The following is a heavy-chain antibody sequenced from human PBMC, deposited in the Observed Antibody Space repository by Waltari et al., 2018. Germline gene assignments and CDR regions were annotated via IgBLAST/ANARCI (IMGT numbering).Heavy chain of an antibody. D-gene: IGHD6-19*01. CDR3: ARAPAVPCTTWFDP. V-gene: IGHV4-4*07. J-gene: IGHJ5*02. Sequence: QVQLQESGPGLVKPSETLSLTCTVSGGSLSSYYWSWIRQPAGKGLEWIGLIYTSGSTNYNPSLESRVTMSVDTSKKQFSLNLNSVTAADTAVYYCARAPAVPCTTWFDPWGQGTLVTVSS. CDR2: IYTSGST. CDR1: GGSLSSYY.